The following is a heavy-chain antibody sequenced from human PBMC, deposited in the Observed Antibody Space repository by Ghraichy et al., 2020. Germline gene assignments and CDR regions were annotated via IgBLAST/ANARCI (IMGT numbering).Heavy chain of an antibody. Sequence: ASLKVSCQPSGYTFTSYAMNWVRQAPGQGLEWMGWINNHTGNPTYAQGFTGRFVFSLDTSVSTAYLQISSLKAEDTAVYYCARDSSSWYQWYYYYYGMDVWGQGTTVTVSS. V-gene: IGHV7-4-1*02. D-gene: IGHD6-13*01. CDR2: INNHTGNP. CDR1: GYTFTSYA. J-gene: IGHJ6*02. CDR3: ARDSSSWYQWYYYYYGMDV.